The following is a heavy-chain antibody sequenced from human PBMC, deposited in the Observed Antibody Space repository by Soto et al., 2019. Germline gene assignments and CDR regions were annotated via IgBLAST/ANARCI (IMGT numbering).Heavy chain of an antibody. J-gene: IGHJ4*02. V-gene: IGHV4-59*01. CDR2: IYYSGST. D-gene: IGHD2-15*01. CDR1: GGWSSRYE. CDR3: ARSGGSLDY. Sequence: WWSLSDTCTVYGGWSSRYEWRWIRQPPGKGLEWIGYIYYSGSTNYNPSLKSRVTISVDTSKNQFSLKLNSVTAADTAVYYCARSGGSLDYWGKGTLVTVS.